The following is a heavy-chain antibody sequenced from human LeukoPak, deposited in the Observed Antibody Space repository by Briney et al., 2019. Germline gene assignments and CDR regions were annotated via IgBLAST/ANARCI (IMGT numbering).Heavy chain of an antibody. V-gene: IGHV3-23*01. D-gene: IGHD5-12*01. Sequence: GGSLRLSCVASGFIFRSYAMSWVRQGPGKGLEWVSAIGGSPGDRHYEDSVKGRFTISRDNYKTALYLQMNSLRAEDTAEYYCAKVGLGYAGYDSGGYAYGDWGQGTLVTVSS. CDR1: GFIFRSYA. J-gene: IGHJ4*02. CDR3: AKVGLGYAGYDSGGYAYGD. CDR2: IGGSPGDR.